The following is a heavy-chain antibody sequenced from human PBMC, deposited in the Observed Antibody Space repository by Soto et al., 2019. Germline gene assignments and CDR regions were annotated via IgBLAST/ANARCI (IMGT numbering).Heavy chain of an antibody. CDR1: GYTFTSYG. J-gene: IGHJ5*02. V-gene: IGHV1-18*01. D-gene: IGHD1-1*01. CDR3: ARDEAYKWNDGGWFDP. Sequence: QVQLVQSGAEVKKPGASVKVSCKASGYTFTSYGISWVRQASGQGLEWMGWISAYNGNTKYAQKLQGRVTMTTDTSTSTAYMELRCLRSDDTAVYYCARDEAYKWNDGGWFDPWRQGTLVTVSS. CDR2: ISAYNGNT.